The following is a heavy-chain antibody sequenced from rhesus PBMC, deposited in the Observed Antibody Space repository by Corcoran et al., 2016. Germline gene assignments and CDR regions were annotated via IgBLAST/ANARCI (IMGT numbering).Heavy chain of an antibody. CDR3: ARDLGIATADPYFDY. Sequence: QVQLQESGPGPVKPSETLSLTCAVSGYSVSSNYWTRIRQPPGKGLEWIGYIYGSSGSTYYKPSLKSRVTISTDTSKNQFSLKLSSVTAADTAVYYCARDLGIATADPYFDYWGQGVLVTVSS. J-gene: IGHJ4*01. CDR1: GYSVSSNY. D-gene: IGHD6-31*01. CDR2: IYGSSGST. V-gene: IGHV4-147*01.